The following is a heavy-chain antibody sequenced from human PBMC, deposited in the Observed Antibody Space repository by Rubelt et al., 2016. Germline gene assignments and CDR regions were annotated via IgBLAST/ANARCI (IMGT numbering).Heavy chain of an antibody. Sequence: QVQLQESGPGLVKPSETLSLTCTVSGGSISSYYWSWIRQPPGKGLEWIGYIYYSGSTNYNPSLKSRVTISVDTSKNQFSLKLSSVTAADTAVYYCGRGLGSLYRPRTSSDYSNYEFYYYYMDVWGKGTTVTVSS. V-gene: IGHV4-59*01. CDR2: IYYSGST. J-gene: IGHJ6*03. CDR3: GRGLGSLYRPRTSSDYSNYEFYYYYMDV. D-gene: IGHD4-11*01. CDR1: GGSISSYY.